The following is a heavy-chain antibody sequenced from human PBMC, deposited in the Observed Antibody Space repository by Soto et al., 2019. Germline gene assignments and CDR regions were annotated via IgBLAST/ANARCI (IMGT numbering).Heavy chain of an antibody. J-gene: IGHJ6*03. Sequence: APVKVSCKASGYTFTSYAMHWVRQAPGQRLEWMGWINAGNGNTKYSQKFQGRVTITRDTSASTAYMELSSLRSEDTAVYYCARGPKGLVRSYYYYYMDVWGKGTTVTVSS. CDR1: GYTFTSYA. D-gene: IGHD6-19*01. CDR2: INAGNGNT. V-gene: IGHV1-3*01. CDR3: ARGPKGLVRSYYYYYMDV.